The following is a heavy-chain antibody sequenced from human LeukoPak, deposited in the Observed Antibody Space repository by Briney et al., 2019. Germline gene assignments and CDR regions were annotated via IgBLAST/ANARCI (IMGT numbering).Heavy chain of an antibody. J-gene: IGHJ4*02. Sequence: PGGSLRLSCAASGFTFNNYDMNWVRQAPGKGLEWVSYISSSSSIIYYADSVKGRFTISRDTAKNSLYLQMNSLRVEDTALYYCARSRGWHLDQLWGQGTLVTVSS. CDR2: ISSSSSII. V-gene: IGHV3-48*01. CDR3: ARSRGWHLDQL. CDR1: GFTFNNYD. D-gene: IGHD5-24*01.